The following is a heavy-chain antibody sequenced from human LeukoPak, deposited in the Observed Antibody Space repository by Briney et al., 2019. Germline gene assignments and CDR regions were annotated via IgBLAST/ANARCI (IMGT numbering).Heavy chain of an antibody. D-gene: IGHD2/OR15-2a*01. V-gene: IGHV3-74*01. Sequence: GGSLRLSCEVSGSPLSTSWMHWVRHAPGKGLVWVSRINTDGSSTVYADSVRGRFTISRDSAKNTVYLQMNSLRAEDTATYYCARASTNTFNIWGQGTLVTVSS. CDR1: GSPLSTSW. J-gene: IGHJ3*02. CDR3: ARASTNTFNI. CDR2: INTDGSST.